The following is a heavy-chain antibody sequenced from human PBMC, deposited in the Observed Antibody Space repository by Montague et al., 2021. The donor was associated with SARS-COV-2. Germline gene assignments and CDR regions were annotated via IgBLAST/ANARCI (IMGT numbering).Heavy chain of an antibody. Sequence: SETLSLTCTVSGGSISRYYWTWIRQPPGKGLEWIGYIYYTGNTNYNPSLKSRVTISVDTSKNQFSLNLKSVTAADTAVYYCARDRGSYFDSGSYNWLDSGGQGTRAPSPQ. D-gene: IGHD3-10*01. CDR2: IYYTGNT. CDR1: GGSISRYY. V-gene: IGHV4-59*01. J-gene: IGHJ5*01. CDR3: ARDRGSYFDSGSYNWLDS.